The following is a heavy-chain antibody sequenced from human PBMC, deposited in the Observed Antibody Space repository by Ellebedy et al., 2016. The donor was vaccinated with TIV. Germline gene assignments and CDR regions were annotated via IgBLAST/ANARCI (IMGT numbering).Heavy chain of an antibody. Sequence: MPSETLSLTCAVHGGSFSAYWWTMIRQPPGKGLEWIGEINDRGVTNYNPSLKSRVTISVDTSKRQISLRLRSVTAADTAVYYCARGGYSGHNSWGQGTLVIVSS. CDR3: ARGGYSGHNS. V-gene: IGHV4-34*01. CDR1: GGSFSAYW. J-gene: IGHJ4*02. CDR2: INDRGVT. D-gene: IGHD4-11*01.